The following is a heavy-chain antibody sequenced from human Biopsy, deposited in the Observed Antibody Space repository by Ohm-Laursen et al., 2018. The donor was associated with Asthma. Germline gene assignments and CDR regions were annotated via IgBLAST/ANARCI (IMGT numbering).Heavy chain of an antibody. CDR2: INGKSNSI. CDR1: GITFSTYG. D-gene: IGHD6-19*01. Sequence: SLRLSCAASGITFSTYGMHWVRQAPGKGLEWISYINGKSNSIEYADSVKGRFTISRDNAKNSLYLQMNSLRAEDTAVYYCARDSYSSGLYDDFESWGQGTLVTVSS. V-gene: IGHV3-48*04. J-gene: IGHJ4*02. CDR3: ARDSYSSGLYDDFES.